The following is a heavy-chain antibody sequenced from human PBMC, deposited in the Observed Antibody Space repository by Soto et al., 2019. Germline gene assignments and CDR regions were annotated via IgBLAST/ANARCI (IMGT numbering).Heavy chain of an antibody. CDR3: ARDLGVVPPHDAFDI. CDR1: GYTFTSYY. Sequence: ASVKVSCKSSGYTFTSYYMHWVRQAPGQGLEWMGIINPSGGSTSYAQKFQGRVTMTRDTSTSTVYMELSSLRSEDTAVYYCARDLGVVPPHDAFDIWGQGTMVTVSS. J-gene: IGHJ3*02. D-gene: IGHD2-15*01. CDR2: INPSGGST. V-gene: IGHV1-46*01.